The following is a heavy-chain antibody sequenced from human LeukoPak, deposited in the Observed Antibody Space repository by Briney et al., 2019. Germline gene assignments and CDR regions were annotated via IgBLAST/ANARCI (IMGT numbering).Heavy chain of an antibody. CDR2: ISNSDNTI. CDR3: ARVWGGYGYSPGY. D-gene: IGHD5-18*01. CDR1: GGSISSYY. V-gene: IGHV3-11*01. J-gene: IGHJ4*02. Sequence: LSLTCTVSGGSISSYYWSWIRQPPGKGLEWVSYISNSDNTIYYADSVKGRFTISRDNAKNSLYLQMNSLRAEDTAVYYCARVWGGYGYSPGYWGQGTLVTVSS.